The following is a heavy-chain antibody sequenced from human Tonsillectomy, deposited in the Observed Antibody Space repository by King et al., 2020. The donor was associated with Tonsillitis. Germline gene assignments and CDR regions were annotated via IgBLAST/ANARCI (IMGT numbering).Heavy chain of an antibody. CDR2: IYPGDSDT. J-gene: IGHJ5*02. Sequence: VQLVESGAEMKKSGESLKISCKASGYSFTSYWIGWVRQMPGRGLEWMAIIYPGDSDTRYNPSFQGQVTISVDKSITTAYLQWSSLKASDTAMYYCAAMYSSRTTVINWFDPWGQGTLVTVSS. CDR3: AAMYSSRTTVINWFDP. V-gene: IGHV5-51*03. D-gene: IGHD6-13*01. CDR1: GYSFTSYW.